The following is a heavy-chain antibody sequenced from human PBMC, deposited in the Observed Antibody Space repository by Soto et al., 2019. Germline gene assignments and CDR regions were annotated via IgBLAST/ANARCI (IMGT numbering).Heavy chain of an antibody. CDR3: VTVNLVGAAYYFDY. D-gene: IGHD1-26*01. J-gene: IGHJ4*02. Sequence: TLSLTCTVSGGSIRNGDYYWGWIRQPPGKGLEWIGYVYYSGTTYSHPSLNSRVSISVDTSENQFSLRLTSVTAADTAVYYCVTVNLVGAAYYFDYWGPGTLVTVSS. CDR2: VYYSGTT. V-gene: IGHV4-30-4*01. CDR1: GGSIRNGDYY.